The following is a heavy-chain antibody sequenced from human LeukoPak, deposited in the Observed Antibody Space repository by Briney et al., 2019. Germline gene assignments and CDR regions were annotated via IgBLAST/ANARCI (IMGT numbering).Heavy chain of an antibody. CDR1: DFNFITYA. CDR2: ISGGGDVT. J-gene: IGHJ2*01. V-gene: IGHV3-23*01. CDR3: ARDLKQWLVQRYFDL. D-gene: IGHD6-19*01. Sequence: GGSLRLSCAASDFNFITYAMSWVRQAPGKGLEWVSTISGGGDVTYYADSVKGRFTISRDNSKNTLYLQMNSLRAEDTAVYYCARDLKQWLVQRYFDLWGRGTLVTVSS.